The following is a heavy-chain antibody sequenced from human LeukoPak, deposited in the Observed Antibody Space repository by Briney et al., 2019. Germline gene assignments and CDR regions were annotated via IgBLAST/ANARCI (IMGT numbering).Heavy chain of an antibody. CDR2: INTNTGNP. V-gene: IGHV7-4-1*02. CDR3: ARDHGYYDFWSGYYVETQWFDY. CDR1: GYTFTSYA. Sequence: ASVKVSCKASGYTFTSYAMNWVRQAPGQGLEWMGWINTNTGNPTYAQGFTGRFVFSLDTSVSTAYLQISSLKAEDTAVYYCARDHGYYDFWSGYYVETQWFDYWGQGTLVTVSS. D-gene: IGHD3-3*01. J-gene: IGHJ4*02.